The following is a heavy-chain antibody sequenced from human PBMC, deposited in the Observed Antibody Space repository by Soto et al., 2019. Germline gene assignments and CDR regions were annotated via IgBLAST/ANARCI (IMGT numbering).Heavy chain of an antibody. J-gene: IGHJ6*02. Sequence: QVPLVQSGAEVKKPGSSVKVSCKASGGTFSSYAISWVRQAPGQGLEWMGGIIPIFGTANYAQKFQGRVTITADESTSTAYMELSSLRSEDTAVYYCAREEGDCSGGSCYYYYYGMDVWGQGTTVTVSS. CDR3: AREEGDCSGGSCYYYYYGMDV. D-gene: IGHD2-15*01. CDR1: GGTFSSYA. CDR2: IIPIFGTA. V-gene: IGHV1-69*01.